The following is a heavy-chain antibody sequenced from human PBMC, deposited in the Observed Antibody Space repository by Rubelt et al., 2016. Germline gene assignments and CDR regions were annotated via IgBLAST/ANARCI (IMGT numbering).Heavy chain of an antibody. Sequence: EVRLVESGGGLVQPGRSLRLSCAASGFTFSRSSLSWGRQSPGKGLEWVANINEDGSGEHYVDSVKGRLTTSRDNAKNTLYLRMNRLRAEYTAVYYCGRDYRYSMDVWGQGTTVTVSS. CDR1: GFTFSRSS. V-gene: IGHV3-7*01. D-gene: IGHD1-14*01. J-gene: IGHJ6*02. CDR2: INEDGSGE. CDR3: GRDYRYSMDV.